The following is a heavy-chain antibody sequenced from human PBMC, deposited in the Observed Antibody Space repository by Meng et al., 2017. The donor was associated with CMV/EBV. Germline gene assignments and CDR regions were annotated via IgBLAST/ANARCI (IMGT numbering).Heavy chain of an antibody. J-gene: IGHJ4*02. Sequence: GESLKISCAASGFTFSSYDMHWVRQATGKGLEWVSAIGTAGDTYYPGSVKGRFTISRENAKNSLYLQMNSLRAGDTAVYYCARGRILWWSIDYWGQGTLVTVSS. V-gene: IGHV3-13*01. CDR1: GFTFSSYD. D-gene: IGHD2-21*01. CDR3: ARGRILWWSIDY. CDR2: IGTAGDT.